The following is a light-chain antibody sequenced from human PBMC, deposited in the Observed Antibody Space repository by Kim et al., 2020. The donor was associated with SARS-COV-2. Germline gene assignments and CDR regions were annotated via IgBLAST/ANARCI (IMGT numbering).Light chain of an antibody. CDR3: SSYTISATWV. CDR2: DVT. V-gene: IGLV2-14*03. CDR1: NTDIGRYDY. Sequence: QSALTQPASVSGSPGQSITISCTGTNTDIGRYDYVSWYQQHPGKAPKLILYDVTNRPSGISDRFSGSKSGNTASLTISGLQAEDEATYYCSSYTISATWVFGAGARLTVL. J-gene: IGLJ3*02.